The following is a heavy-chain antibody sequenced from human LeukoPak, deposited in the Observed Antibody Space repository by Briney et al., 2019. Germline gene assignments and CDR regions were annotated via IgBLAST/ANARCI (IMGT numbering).Heavy chain of an antibody. CDR1: GYTFTANY. D-gene: IGHD6-13*01. Sequence: ASVKVSCKASGYTFTANYMHWVRRAPGQGLEWMGWMNTNTGDTKNAQKFQGCVTMTRDTSITTAYMELSRLTFDDTAVYYCVRGSGTSWYDYWGQGTLVTVSS. J-gene: IGHJ4*02. V-gene: IGHV1-2*04. CDR3: VRGSGTSWYDY. CDR2: MNTNTGDT.